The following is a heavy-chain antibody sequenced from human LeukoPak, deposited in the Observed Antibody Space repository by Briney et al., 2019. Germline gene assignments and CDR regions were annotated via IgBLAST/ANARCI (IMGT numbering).Heavy chain of an antibody. CDR1: GFTVSSNY. CDR2: IYSGGST. CDR3: ARDRLSDYGDHGGDY. V-gene: IGHV3-66*02. D-gene: IGHD4-17*01. Sequence: GGSLRLSCAASGFTVSSNYMSWVRQAPGKGLEWVSVIYSGGSTYYADSVKGRFTISRDNSKNTLYLQMNSLRAEDTAVYYCARDRLSDYGDHGGDYWGQGTLVTVSS. J-gene: IGHJ4*02.